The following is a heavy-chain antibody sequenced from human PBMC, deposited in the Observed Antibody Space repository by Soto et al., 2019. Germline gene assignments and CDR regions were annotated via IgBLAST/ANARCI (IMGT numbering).Heavy chain of an antibody. CDR2: LSGSGGRT. D-gene: IGHD3-16*01. CDR3: AKDSGYDHTD. J-gene: IGHJ4*02. CDR1: GFTFGSSG. V-gene: IGHV3-23*01. Sequence: EVQLLESGGGLVQPGGSLRLSCAASGFTFGSSGMSWVRQAPGKGLEWISGLSGSGGRTYYADSVKGRFTISRDTSKSTLYLQMHRLRVEDTAVYYCAKDSGYDHTDWGQGTLVTVSS.